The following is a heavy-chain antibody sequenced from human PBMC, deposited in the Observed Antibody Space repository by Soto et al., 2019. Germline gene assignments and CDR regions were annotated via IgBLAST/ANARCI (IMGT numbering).Heavy chain of an antibody. CDR1: GGPFSSFA. V-gene: IGHV1-69*06. D-gene: IGHD5-12*01. CDR2: IVPLFGTA. J-gene: IGHJ4*02. CDR3: ARERTDGYKYYFDY. Sequence: GASVKVSCKASGGPFSSFAISWGRQAPGQGLECMGGIVPLFGTASSAQKFQGRVTITADKSTSTAYMELSSLRSEDTAVYYCARERTDGYKYYFDYWGQGTLVTVS.